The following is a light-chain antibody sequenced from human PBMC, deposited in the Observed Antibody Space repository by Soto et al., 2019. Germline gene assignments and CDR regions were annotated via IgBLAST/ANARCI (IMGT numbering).Light chain of an antibody. Sequence: IQMTHSPSTLSASVCGSGNITFRASQNIRNWLAWYQQKPGKAPNPLIYDDSSLKSGLPARFSGSGSGTEFTLTISSLKPDDFETYYRKQYNTYSKVGHGTQLEIK. CDR1: QNIRNW. V-gene: IGKV1-5*01. J-gene: IGKJ5*01. CDR2: DDS. CDR3: KQYNTYSK.